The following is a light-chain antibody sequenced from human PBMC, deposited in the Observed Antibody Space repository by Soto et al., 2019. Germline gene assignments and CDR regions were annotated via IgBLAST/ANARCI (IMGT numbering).Light chain of an antibody. CDR1: QSVSSY. V-gene: IGKV3-11*01. Sequence: EIVLTHSPATLSLSPGERATLSCRASQSVSSYLAWYQQKPGQAPRLLIYDASNRATGIPSRFSGSGSGTDFTLSISSLEPGDFAVYYCQQRSNWLFGGGTKVEIK. J-gene: IGKJ4*01. CDR3: QQRSNWL. CDR2: DAS.